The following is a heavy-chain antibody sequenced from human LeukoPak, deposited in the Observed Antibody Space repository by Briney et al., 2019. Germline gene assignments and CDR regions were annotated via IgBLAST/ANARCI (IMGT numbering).Heavy chain of an antibody. V-gene: IGHV1-24*01. J-gene: IGHJ2*01. D-gene: IGHD3-16*01. CDR1: GYTFTGYY. CDR2: FDPEDGET. CDR3: ATGMMGSYGLYWYFDL. Sequence: VTSVTLSCKASGYTFTGYYMHWVRQAPGKGLEWMGGFDPEDGETIYAQKFQGRVTMTEDTSTDTAYMELSSLRSEDTAVYYCATGMMGSYGLYWYFDLWGRGTLVTVSS.